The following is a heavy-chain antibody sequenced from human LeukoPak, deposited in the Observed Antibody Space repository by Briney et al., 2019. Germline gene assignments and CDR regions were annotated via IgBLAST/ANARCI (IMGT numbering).Heavy chain of an antibody. CDR1: GYTFTGYY. V-gene: IGHV1-2*02. J-gene: IGHJ3*02. Sequence: ASVKVSCKASGYTFTGYYMHWVRRAPGQGLDGMGWINPNSGGTNYAQKFQGRVTMTRDTSISTAYMELSRLRSDDTAVYYCARDRYDAFDIWGQETMVSVSS. CDR3: ARDRYDAFDI. CDR2: INPNSGGT. D-gene: IGHD1-1*01.